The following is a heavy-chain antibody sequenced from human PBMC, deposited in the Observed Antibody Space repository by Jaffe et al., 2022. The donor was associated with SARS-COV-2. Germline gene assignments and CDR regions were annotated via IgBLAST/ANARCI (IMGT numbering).Heavy chain of an antibody. CDR2: IYYSGST. CDR3: ARLSLDYGGNLLLDY. Sequence: QVQLQESGPGLVKPSETLSLTCTVSGGSISSYYWSWIRQPPGKGLEWIGYIYYSGSTNYNPSLKSRVTISVDTSKNQFSLKLSSVTAADTAVYYCARLSLDYGGNLLLDYWGQGTLVTVSS. D-gene: IGHD4-17*01. CDR1: GGSISSYY. V-gene: IGHV4-59*08. J-gene: IGHJ4*02.